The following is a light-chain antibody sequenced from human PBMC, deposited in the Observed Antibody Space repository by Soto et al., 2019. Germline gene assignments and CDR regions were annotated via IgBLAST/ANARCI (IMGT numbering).Light chain of an antibody. Sequence: DIQMTQSPSSLSASVGDRVTITCRASQVISSDLGWYQQKPGQAPKRMIYAASSLQSGVPSRFRGSGAGTEFTLTISSLQPEDFATYYCLHHNDFPWTFGQGTKVEVK. CDR2: AAS. J-gene: IGKJ1*01. CDR3: LHHNDFPWT. V-gene: IGKV1-17*01. CDR1: QVISSD.